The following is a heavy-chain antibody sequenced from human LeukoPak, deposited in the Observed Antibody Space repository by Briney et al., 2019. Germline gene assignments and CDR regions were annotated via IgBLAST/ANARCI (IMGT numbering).Heavy chain of an antibody. CDR2: VYWNDDK. J-gene: IGHJ4*02. CDR3: ARTHYGYYPGY. D-gene: IGHD3-10*01. CDR1: GFSLSTSGVG. Sequence: SGPTLVKPTQTLTLTCTFSGFSLSTSGVGVGWIRQPPGKALEWLALVYWNDDKRYSPSLMSRLTITKDTSKNQVILTMTNMGPADTATYYCARTHYGYYPGYWGQGTLVTVSS. V-gene: IGHV2-5*01.